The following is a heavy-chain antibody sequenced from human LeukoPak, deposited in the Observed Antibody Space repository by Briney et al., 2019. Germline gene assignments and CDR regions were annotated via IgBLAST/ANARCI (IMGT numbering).Heavy chain of an antibody. D-gene: IGHD3-22*01. V-gene: IGHV5-51*01. J-gene: IGHJ3*02. Sequence: GESLKISCKGSGYSFTSYWIGWVRQMPGKGLEWMGIIYPGDSDTRYSPSFQGQVTISADKSISTAYLQWSSLKASDTAMYYCARLVPGARSYYDSSGYRAFDIWGQGTMVTVSS. CDR3: ARLVPGARSYYDSSGYRAFDI. CDR2: IYPGDSDT. CDR1: GYSFTSYW.